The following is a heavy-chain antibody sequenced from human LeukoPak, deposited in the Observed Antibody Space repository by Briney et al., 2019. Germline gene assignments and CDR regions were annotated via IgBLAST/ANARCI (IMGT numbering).Heavy chain of an antibody. CDR3: AKGGGVFAYYFDY. CDR2: ISGSGGTT. Sequence: GGSLRLSCAASGFTFSSYAMTWVRQAPGKGLEWVSAISGSGGTTYYADSEKGRFTISRDNSKNTLFLQMNSLRAEDTAVYYCAKGGGVFAYYFDYWGQGTLVTVSS. V-gene: IGHV3-23*01. CDR1: GFTFSSYA. D-gene: IGHD3-10*01. J-gene: IGHJ4*02.